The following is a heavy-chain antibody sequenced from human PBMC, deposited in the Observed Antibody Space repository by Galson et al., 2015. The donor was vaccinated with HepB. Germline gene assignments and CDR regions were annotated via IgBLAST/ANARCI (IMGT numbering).Heavy chain of an antibody. CDR2: ITGSGAST. CDR1: GFTFNSYD. CDR3: AKDLMVAGFQFDY. J-gene: IGHJ4*02. V-gene: IGHV3-23*01. D-gene: IGHD6-19*01. Sequence: SLRLSCAASGFTFNSYDMTWVRQAPGKGLEWVSGITGSGASTYYADSVKGRFTISRDNSKNTVYLQMNSLRVEDTAVYYCAKDLMVAGFQFDYWGQGSLVTVSS.